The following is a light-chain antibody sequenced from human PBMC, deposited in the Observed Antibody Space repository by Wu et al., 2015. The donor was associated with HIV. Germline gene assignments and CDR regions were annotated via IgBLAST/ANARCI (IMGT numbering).Light chain of an antibody. CDR1: QSVSSS. J-gene: IGKJ2*03. V-gene: IGKV3-20*01. CDR3: QQYDRSPPLYS. Sequence: EIVLTQSPATLSLSPGERASLSCRASQSVSSSLAWYQQKSGQAPRVVIYGGSTRATGIPDRFSGSASGTDFTLTISRLEPEDFAVYYCQQYDRSPPLYSFGQGTKLEIK. CDR2: GGS.